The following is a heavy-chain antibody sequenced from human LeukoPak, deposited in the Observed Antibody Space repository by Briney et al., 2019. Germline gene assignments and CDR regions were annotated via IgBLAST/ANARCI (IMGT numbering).Heavy chain of an antibody. CDR3: AREHGSGTYYYSLDY. CDR2: IHRDGSSP. Sequence: GGSLRLSCAASGFTFSSHWMHWVRQAPGKGLVWVSRIHRDGSSPSYADSVKGRFTISRDNTKSSLSLQMNSLRAEDTALYYCAREHGSGTYYYSLDYWGQGTLVTVSS. CDR1: GFTFSSHW. V-gene: IGHV3-74*01. J-gene: IGHJ4*02. D-gene: IGHD3-10*01.